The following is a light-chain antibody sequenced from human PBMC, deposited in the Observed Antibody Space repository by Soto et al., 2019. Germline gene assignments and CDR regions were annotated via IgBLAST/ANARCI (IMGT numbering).Light chain of an antibody. Sequence: EIVLTQSPGTLSLSPGERATLSCRASQSVSSSYLAWYQQKPGQAPRLLIYNASSRATGIPDRFSGSGSGTYFTLTISRLEPEDFAVYYCQQYNNWPPWTFGQGTKVDIK. J-gene: IGKJ1*01. CDR3: QQYNNWPPWT. V-gene: IGKV3-20*01. CDR1: QSVSSSY. CDR2: NAS.